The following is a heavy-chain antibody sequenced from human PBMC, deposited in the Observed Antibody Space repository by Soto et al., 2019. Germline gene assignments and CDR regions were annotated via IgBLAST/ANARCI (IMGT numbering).Heavy chain of an antibody. V-gene: IGHV3-33*01. J-gene: IGHJ6*02. CDR2: IWYDGSNK. CDR1: GFTFSSYG. D-gene: IGHD4-17*01. Sequence: PGGSLRLSCAASGFTFSSYGMHWVRQAPGKGLEWVAVIWYDGSNKYYADSVKGRFTISRDNSKNTLYLQMNSLRAEDTAVYYCARDLDYGGTHYGMDVWGQGTTVTVSS. CDR3: ARDLDYGGTHYGMDV.